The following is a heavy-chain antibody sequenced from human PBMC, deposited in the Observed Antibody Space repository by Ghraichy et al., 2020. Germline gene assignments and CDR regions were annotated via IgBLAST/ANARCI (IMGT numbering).Heavy chain of an antibody. CDR2: IYYSGST. V-gene: IGHV4-61*01. CDR1: GGSVSSGSYY. J-gene: IGHJ6*03. Sequence: SETLSLTCTVSGGSVSSGSYYWSWIRQPPGKGLEWIGYIYYSGSTNYNPSLKSRVTISVDTSKNQFSLKLSSVTAADTAVYYCAVITSNYYDSSGYLEYYYYMDVWGKGTTVTVSS. CDR3: AVITSNYYDSSGYLEYYYYMDV. D-gene: IGHD3-22*01.